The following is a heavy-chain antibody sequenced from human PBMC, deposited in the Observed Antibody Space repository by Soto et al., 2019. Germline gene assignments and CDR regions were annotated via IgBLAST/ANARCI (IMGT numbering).Heavy chain of an antibody. Sequence: SETLSLTCTVSGGSISSGGYYWSWIRQHPGKGLEWIGYIYYSGSTYYNPSLKSRVTISVDTSKNQFSLKLSSVTAADTAVYYCARGDIYYYDSSGYYPFDYWGQGTLVTVSS. J-gene: IGHJ4*02. CDR1: GGSISSGGYY. D-gene: IGHD3-22*01. CDR2: IYYSGST. CDR3: ARGDIYYYDSSGYYPFDY. V-gene: IGHV4-31*03.